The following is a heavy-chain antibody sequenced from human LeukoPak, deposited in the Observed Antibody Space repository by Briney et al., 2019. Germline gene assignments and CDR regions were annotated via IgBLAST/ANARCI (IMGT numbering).Heavy chain of an antibody. CDR3: ARVGYYDSSGYYHFDY. CDR2: IYTSGST. CDR1: GGSISSYY. Sequence: SETLSLTCTVSGGSISSYYWSWIRKPAGKGLEWIGRIYTSGSTNYNPSLKSRVTMSVDTSKNQFSLKLSSVTAADTAVYYCARVGYYDSSGYYHFDYWGQGTLVTVSS. V-gene: IGHV4-4*07. D-gene: IGHD3-22*01. J-gene: IGHJ4*02.